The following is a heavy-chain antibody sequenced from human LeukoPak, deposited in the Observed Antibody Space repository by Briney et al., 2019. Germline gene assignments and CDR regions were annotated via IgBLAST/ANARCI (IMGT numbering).Heavy chain of an antibody. CDR1: GFTFSSYA. CDR2: ISGSGGST. J-gene: IGHJ5*02. V-gene: IGHV3-23*01. CDR3: AKASISAALNH. D-gene: IGHD6-13*01. Sequence: GGSLRLSCAASGFTFSSYAMSWVRQAPGKGLDWVSAISGSGGSTYYTDSVKGRFTISRDNSKNTLYLQMNSLRAEDTAVYYCAKASISAALNHWGQGTLVTVSS.